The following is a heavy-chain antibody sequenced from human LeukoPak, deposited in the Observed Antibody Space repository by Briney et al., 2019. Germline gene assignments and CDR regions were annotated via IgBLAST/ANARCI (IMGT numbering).Heavy chain of an antibody. CDR2: IKPDGGEN. J-gene: IGHJ6*03. D-gene: IGHD6-6*01. V-gene: IGHV3-7*01. CDR1: GFTFSSYW. CDR3: AKAYSSSYYMDV. Sequence: GGSLRLSCAASGFTFSSYWMTWVRQAPGKGLEWVASIKPDGGENFYVDSVKGRFTISRDNARNSLDLQMNSLRAEDTAVYYCAKAYSSSYYMDVWGKGTTVTVSS.